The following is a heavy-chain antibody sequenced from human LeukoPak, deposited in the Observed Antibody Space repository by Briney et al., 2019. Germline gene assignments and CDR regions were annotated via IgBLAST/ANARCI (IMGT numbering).Heavy chain of an antibody. D-gene: IGHD6-13*01. CDR2: ISYDGSNK. J-gene: IGHJ4*02. CDR1: GFSFSSYG. V-gene: IGHV3-30*18. Sequence: PGGSLRLSCAASGFSFSSYGMHWVRQAPGKGLEWVAVISYDGSNKYYADSVKGRFTISRDNSKNTLYLQMDSLRAEGTAVYYCAKRGYSSSWYICDYWGQGTLVTVSS. CDR3: AKRGYSSSWYICDY.